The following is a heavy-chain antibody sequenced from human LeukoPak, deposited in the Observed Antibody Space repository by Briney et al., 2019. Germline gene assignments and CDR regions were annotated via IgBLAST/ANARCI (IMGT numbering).Heavy chain of an antibody. J-gene: IGHJ5*02. CDR1: GGSISSGGYS. Sequence: EASETLSLTCAVSGGSISSGGYSWSWIRQPPGKGLEWIGYIYYSGSTYYNPSLKSRVTISVDTSKNQFSLKLSSVTAADTAVYYCARGRDRWFGESRFDPWGQGTLVTVSS. CDR2: IYYSGST. V-gene: IGHV4-30-4*07. D-gene: IGHD3-10*01. CDR3: ARGRDRWFGESRFDP.